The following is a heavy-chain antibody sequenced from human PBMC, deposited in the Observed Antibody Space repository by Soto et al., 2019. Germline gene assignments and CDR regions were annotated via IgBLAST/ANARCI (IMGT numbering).Heavy chain of an antibody. CDR2: MNPNSGHT. D-gene: IGHD2-15*01. CDR1: GYTFTSYD. V-gene: IGHV1-8*01. J-gene: IGHJ3*01. CDR3: AIYPAGGQDAYDL. Sequence: QVQLVQSGAEVKKPGASVKVSCKASGYTFTSYDINWVRQATGQGLEWMGWMNPNSGHTGYAQKFQDRVTMTRNTSIRTAYMEVSSLIAEHTAVYYCAIYPAGGQDAYDLWGQGTMVTDAS.